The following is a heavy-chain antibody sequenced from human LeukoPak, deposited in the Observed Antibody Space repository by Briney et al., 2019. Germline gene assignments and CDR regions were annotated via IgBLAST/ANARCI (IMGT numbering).Heavy chain of an antibody. CDR2: MNPNSGNT. CDR3: ARGTGYCSGGSCYYNPEYYYYYMDV. D-gene: IGHD2-15*01. J-gene: IGHJ6*03. CDR1: GYTFTSYD. Sequence: GASVKVSCKASGYTFTSYDINWVRQATGQGLEWMGWMNPNSGNTGYAQKFQGRVTMTRNTSISTAYMELSSLRSEDTAVYYCARGTGYCSGGSCYYNPEYYYYYMDVWGKGTTVTVSS. V-gene: IGHV1-8*01.